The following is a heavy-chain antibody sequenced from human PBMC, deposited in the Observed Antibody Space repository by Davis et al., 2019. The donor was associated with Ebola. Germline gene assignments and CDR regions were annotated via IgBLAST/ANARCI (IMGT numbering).Heavy chain of an antibody. V-gene: IGHV7-4-1*02. CDR2: INTNTGNP. Sequence: AASVQVSCKASGYTFTSYAMNWVRQAPGQGLEWMGWINTNTGNPTYAQGFTGRFVFSLDTSVSTAYLQISSLKAEDTAVYYCAFFSSTVDYWGQGTLVTVSS. CDR1: GYTFTSYA. CDR3: AFFSSTVDY. D-gene: IGHD6-13*01. J-gene: IGHJ4*02.